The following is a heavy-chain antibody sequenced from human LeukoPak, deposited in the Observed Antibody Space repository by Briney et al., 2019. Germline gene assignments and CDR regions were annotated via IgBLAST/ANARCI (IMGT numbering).Heavy chain of an antibody. D-gene: IGHD6-13*01. J-gene: IGHJ3*02. CDR3: AKEGSSWYFGAFDI. CDR1: GFTFSSYG. CDR2: IRYDGSNK. Sequence: PGGSLRLSCAASGFTFSSYGMHWVRQAPGKGLEWVAFIRYDGSNKYYADSVKGRFTISRDNSKNTLYLQMNSLRAEDTAVYYCAKEGSSWYFGAFDIWGQGTMVTVSS. V-gene: IGHV3-30*02.